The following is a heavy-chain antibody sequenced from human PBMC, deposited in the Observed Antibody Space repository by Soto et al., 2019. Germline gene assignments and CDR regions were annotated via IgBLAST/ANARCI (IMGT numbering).Heavy chain of an antibody. V-gene: IGHV1-3*01. D-gene: IGHD3-22*01. CDR3: ARGIVTMIVVVPDAFDI. CDR2: INAGNGNT. J-gene: IGHJ3*02. Sequence: ASVKVSCKASGYTFTSYAMHWVRQAPGQRFEWMGWINAGNGNTKYSQKFQGRVTITRDTSASTAYMELSSLRSEDTAVYYCARGIVTMIVVVPDAFDIWGQGTMVTVS. CDR1: GYTFTSYA.